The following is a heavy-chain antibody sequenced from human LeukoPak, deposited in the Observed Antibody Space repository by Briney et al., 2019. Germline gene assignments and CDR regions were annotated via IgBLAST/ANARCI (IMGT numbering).Heavy chain of an antibody. J-gene: IGHJ4*02. V-gene: IGHV3-30-3*01. Sequence: GGSLRLSCAASGFTFSSYAMHWVRQAPGKGLEWVAVIPYDGSNKYYADSVKGRFTISRDNSKNTLYLQMNSLRAEDTAVYYCARERRPYDSSVGGGYWGQGTLVTVSS. CDR2: IPYDGSNK. D-gene: IGHD3-22*01. CDR3: ARERRPYDSSVGGGY. CDR1: GFTFSSYA.